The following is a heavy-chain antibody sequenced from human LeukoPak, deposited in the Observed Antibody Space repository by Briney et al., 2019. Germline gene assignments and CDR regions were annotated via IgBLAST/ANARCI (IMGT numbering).Heavy chain of an antibody. D-gene: IGHD5-24*01. CDR2: IHYSGST. CDR3: AREAREGHVFDI. V-gene: IGHV4-59*01. Sequence: GSLRLSCAASGLTFSNAWMSWVRQAPGKGLEWIGYIHYSGSTNYNPSLKSRVIISVDTSKNQFSLKLSSVTAADTAVYYRAREAREGHVFDIWGQGTMVTVSS. J-gene: IGHJ3*02. CDR1: GLTFSNAW.